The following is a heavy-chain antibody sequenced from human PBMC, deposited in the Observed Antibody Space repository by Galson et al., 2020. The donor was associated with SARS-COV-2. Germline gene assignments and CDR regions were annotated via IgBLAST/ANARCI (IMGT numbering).Heavy chain of an antibody. CDR3: ARDQDGYNDF. CDR1: GFTFRSYW. D-gene: IGHD5-12*01. J-gene: IGHJ4*02. CDR2: IKQDGSDR. V-gene: IGHV3-7*01. Sequence: PGGSLRLSCAASGFTFRSYWMSWVRQAPGKGLEWVANIKQDGSDRYYVDSVKGRFTISIDNDKNSLYLQMNSLRAEDTAVYYCARDQDGYNDFWGQGTLVTVSS.